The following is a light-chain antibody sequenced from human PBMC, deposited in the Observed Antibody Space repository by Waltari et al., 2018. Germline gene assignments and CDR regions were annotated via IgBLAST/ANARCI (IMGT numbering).Light chain of an antibody. J-gene: IGKJ5*01. CDR2: DTS. CDR3: QQYENFPVT. V-gene: IGKV1-33*01. CDR1: QDISNY. Sequence: DIQVTQSPSSLSASVGDRVTITCQASQDISNYLNWYQQKPGKAPKLLIYDTSHLQTGVPSRFSGSGGGTDFTFTISGLQPEDIATYYCQQYENFPVTFGQGTRLEIK.